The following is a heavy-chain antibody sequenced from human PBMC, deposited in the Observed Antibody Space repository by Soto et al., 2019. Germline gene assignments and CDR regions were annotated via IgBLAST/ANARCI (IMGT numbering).Heavy chain of an antibody. CDR3: AKDQQSYYYGVDV. J-gene: IGHJ6*02. Sequence: GGSLRLSCAASGFTFSSYGMHWVRQAPGKGLEWVAVISYDGSNTYYADSVKGRFSISRDTSKNTLYLQMNSLRAEDTAVYFCAKDQQSYYYGVDVWGQGTTVTVSS. CDR1: GFTFSSYG. V-gene: IGHV3-30*18. D-gene: IGHD6-13*01. CDR2: ISYDGSNT.